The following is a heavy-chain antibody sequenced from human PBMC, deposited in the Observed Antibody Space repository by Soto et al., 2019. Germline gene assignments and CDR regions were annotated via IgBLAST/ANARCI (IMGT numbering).Heavy chain of an antibody. CDR3: ARAPYSSSSFFFDY. D-gene: IGHD6-6*01. Sequence: QVQVVQSGTEVKKPGASVKVSCKASGYTFTSYFMHWVRQAPGQGLEWMGIIHPKGGNTNYAQRFQGRVTMTWDTSTSTAYMELSSLRSDDTAVSYCARAPYSSSSFFFDYWGQGTLVTVSS. V-gene: IGHV1-46*01. CDR1: GYTFTSYF. J-gene: IGHJ4*02. CDR2: IHPKGGNT.